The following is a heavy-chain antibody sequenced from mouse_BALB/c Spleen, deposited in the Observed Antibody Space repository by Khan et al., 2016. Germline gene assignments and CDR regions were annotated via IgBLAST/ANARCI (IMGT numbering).Heavy chain of an antibody. Sequence: EVQLQESGPGLVKPSQSLSLTCTVTGYSITSDYAWNWIRQFPGNKLEWMGYISYSGSTSYNPSLKSRISITRDTSKNQFFLQLNSVTTEDTATYYGARWVRRGFMDYWGQGTSVTVSS. J-gene: IGHJ4*01. CDR3: ARWVRRGFMDY. CDR2: ISYSGST. D-gene: IGHD2-14*01. CDR1: GYSITSDYA. V-gene: IGHV3-2*02.